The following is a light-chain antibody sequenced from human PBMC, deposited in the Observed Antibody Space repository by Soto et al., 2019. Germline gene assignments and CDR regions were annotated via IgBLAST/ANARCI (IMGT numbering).Light chain of an antibody. CDR3: CSYTTGSTYV. CDR2: EVS. V-gene: IGLV2-14*01. J-gene: IGLJ1*01. Sequence: QSALTQPASVSGSPGQSITISCTGTSSDVAVYNYVSWYQQHPGKAPKLMIYEVSNRPSGVSNRLSGSKSGNTASLTISGLQAEDEADYYCCSYTTGSTYVFGTGTKV. CDR1: SSDVAVYNY.